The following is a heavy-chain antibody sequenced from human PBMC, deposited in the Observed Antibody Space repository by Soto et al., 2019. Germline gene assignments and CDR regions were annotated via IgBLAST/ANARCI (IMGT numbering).Heavy chain of an antibody. CDR1: GFTFSNYW. CDR2: INIDGSHR. J-gene: IGHJ4*02. D-gene: IGHD6-13*01. V-gene: IGHV3-74*01. CDR3: TRGASSWNGIDF. Sequence: EVQLVESGGGLVQPGGSLRLSCAASGFTFSNYWMHWVRQAPGKGLEWVSRINIDGSHRDYADSVKGRCTISRDDAQNTVYVQMHGRRVEDTAVYYCTRGASSWNGIDFWGQGTLVTVAS.